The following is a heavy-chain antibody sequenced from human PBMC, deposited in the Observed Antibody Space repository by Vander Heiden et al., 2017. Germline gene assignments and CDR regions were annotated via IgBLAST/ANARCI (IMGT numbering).Heavy chain of an antibody. J-gene: IGHJ4*02. CDR3: ARVGRSGNFDY. Sequence: EVQLVESGGGLVQPGGSLRLSCAASGFTFSGPWMSWVRQAPGMGLEWVANIKQDGGEKVYVDSVKGRFTISRDNAKNSLYLQMSSLRAEDTAVYYCARVGRSGNFDYWGQGTLVTVSS. V-gene: IGHV3-7*01. CDR2: IKQDGGEK. CDR1: GFTFSGPW. D-gene: IGHD6-13*01.